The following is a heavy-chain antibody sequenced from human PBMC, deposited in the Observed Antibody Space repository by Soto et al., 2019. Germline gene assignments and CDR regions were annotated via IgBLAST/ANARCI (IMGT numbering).Heavy chain of an antibody. CDR3: AREGLHPPWYFDL. D-gene: IGHD4-4*01. CDR1: GYTFTNYG. V-gene: IGHV1-18*01. J-gene: IGHJ2*01. CDR2: ISAHNGNT. Sequence: QVQLVQSGVEVKKPGASVKVSCKASGYTFTNYGISWVRQAPGQGLEWVGWISAHNGNTNYGQKVQGRVTMTTDTSTSTAYTELRSPRSDDTAVYYCAREGLHPPWYFDLWGRGTLVTVSS.